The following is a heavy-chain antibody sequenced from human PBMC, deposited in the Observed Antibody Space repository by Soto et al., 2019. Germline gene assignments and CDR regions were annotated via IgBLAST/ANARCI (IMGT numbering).Heavy chain of an antibody. CDR3: ARDHLALSGYDLSYYYYYYMDV. Sequence: GGSLRLSCAASGFTFSDYYMSWIRQAPGKGLEWVSYISSSGSTIYYADSVKGRFTISRDKAKNSLYLQMNSLRAEDTAVYYCARDHLALSGYDLSYYYYYYMDVWGKGTTVTVSS. D-gene: IGHD5-12*01. CDR1: GFTFSDYY. V-gene: IGHV3-11*01. J-gene: IGHJ6*03. CDR2: ISSSGSTI.